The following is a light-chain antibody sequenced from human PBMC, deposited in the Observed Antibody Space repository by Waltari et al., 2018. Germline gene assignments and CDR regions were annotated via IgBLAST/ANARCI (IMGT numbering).Light chain of an antibody. CDR2: DTS. CDR1: QSINGY. V-gene: IGKV3-11*01. CDR3: QHRSNWPPLFA. J-gene: IGKJ3*01. Sequence: EIVLTQSPATLSLSPGERATLSCRASQSINGYLAWYQQKPGQAPRLLIYDTSNRATGIQARFSGSGSGTDFTLNISSLEPEDFTVYYCQHRSNWPPLFAFGPGTKVDLK.